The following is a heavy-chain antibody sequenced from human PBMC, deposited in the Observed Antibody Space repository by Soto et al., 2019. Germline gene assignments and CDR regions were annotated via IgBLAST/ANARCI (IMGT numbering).Heavy chain of an antibody. J-gene: IGHJ6*02. D-gene: IGHD2-2*02. CDR3: AREKCSSTSGYTGAYYYYGMDV. CDR1: GGTFSSYA. Sequence: QVQLVQSGAEVKKPGSSVKFSCKASGGTFSSYAISWVRQAPGQGLEWMGGIIPIFGTANYAQKFQGRVTLTADESTSTDYMELSSLRSEDTAVYYCAREKCSSTSGYTGAYYYYGMDVWGQGTTVTVSS. V-gene: IGHV1-69*01. CDR2: IIPIFGTA.